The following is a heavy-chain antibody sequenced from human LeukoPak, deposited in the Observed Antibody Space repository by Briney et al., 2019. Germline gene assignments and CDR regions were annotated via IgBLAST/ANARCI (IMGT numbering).Heavy chain of an antibody. V-gene: IGHV4-38-2*02. CDR3: ARNISGLGLYSHHAYDPAGAFDI. J-gene: IGHJ3*02. CDR2: IYNSGST. D-gene: IGHD1-20*01. CDR1: GYSFNSVYY. Sequence: SETLCLTCTVSGYSFNSVYYWAWIRQPPGKGLEWVGSIYNSGSTSYNPSLKSRVTLSLDTSKNQFSLRLTSVTAADTAVYYCARNISGLGLYSHHAYDPAGAFDIWGQGTMVTVSS.